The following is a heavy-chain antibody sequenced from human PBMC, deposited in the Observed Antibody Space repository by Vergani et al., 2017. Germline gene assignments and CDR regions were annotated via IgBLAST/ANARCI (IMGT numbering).Heavy chain of an antibody. Sequence: QVQLQESGPGLVKPSQTLSLTCTVSGGSISSGSYYWSWIRQPAGKGLEWIGRIYTSGRTNYNPSLKSRVTISVDTSKNQFSLKLSSVTAADTAVYYCARDRDFWSCYSHPSSGDAFDIWGQGTMVTVSS. CDR2: IYTSGRT. CDR3: ARDRDFWSCYSHPSSGDAFDI. D-gene: IGHD3-3*01. V-gene: IGHV4-61*02. J-gene: IGHJ3*02. CDR1: GGSISSGSYY.